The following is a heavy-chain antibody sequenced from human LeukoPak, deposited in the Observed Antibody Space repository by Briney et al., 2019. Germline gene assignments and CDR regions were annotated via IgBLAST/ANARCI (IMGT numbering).Heavy chain of an antibody. D-gene: IGHD1-7*01. CDR1: GGSISSYY. CDR3: ARLITGTTTAFDI. V-gene: IGHV4-4*07. J-gene: IGHJ3*02. CDR2: IYTSGST. Sequence: SETLSLTCTVSGGSISSYYWSWIRQPAGKGLEWIGRIYTSGSTHYNPSLKSRVTMSVDTSKNQFSLKVSSVTAADTAVYYCARLITGTTTAFDIWGQGTMVTVSS.